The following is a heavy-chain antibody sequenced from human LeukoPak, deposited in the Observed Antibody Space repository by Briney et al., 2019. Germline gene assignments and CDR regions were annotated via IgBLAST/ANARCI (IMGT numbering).Heavy chain of an antibody. CDR1: GLTFDNYA. CDR2: ISWNSATI. V-gene: IGHV3-9*01. CDR3: AKDVGDYPSTCLDP. J-gene: IGHJ5*02. Sequence: PGGSLRLSCVASGLTFDNYAMHWVRQAPGKGLEWISGISWNSATIAYADSVKGRFTISRDNAKNSLYLQMNSLKAEDTALYYCAKDVGDYPSTCLDPWGQGTLVTVSS. D-gene: IGHD4-17*01.